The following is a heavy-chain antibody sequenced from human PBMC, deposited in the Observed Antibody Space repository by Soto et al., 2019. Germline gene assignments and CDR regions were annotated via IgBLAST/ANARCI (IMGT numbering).Heavy chain of an antibody. V-gene: IGHV1-2*02. CDR2: INLNSGGT. D-gene: IGHD2-15*01. CDR3: ARGTSRYCSGGRSYRVYYYGMDV. J-gene: IGHJ6*02. CDR1: GYTFTGYY. Sequence: ASVKVSCKASGYTFTGYYMHWVRQAPGQGLEWMGWINLNSGGTNYAQKLQGRVTMTRDTSISTAYMELSRLRSDDTAVYYCARGTSRYCSGGRSYRVYYYGMDVWGQGTTVTVSS.